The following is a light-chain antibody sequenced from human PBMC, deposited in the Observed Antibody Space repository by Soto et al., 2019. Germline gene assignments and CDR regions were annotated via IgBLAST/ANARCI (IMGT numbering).Light chain of an antibody. CDR1: QSVSSH. V-gene: IGKV3-15*01. Sequence: IVKSLDEAGVCVTPGAGVTVSCRATQSVSSHVAWYQHQPGQPPMLLFYDASTRATGIPARFSGSWSATEFTLTISILPSEYAAVYCCQHYHSWPITFGQGTRLEIK. J-gene: IGKJ5*01. CDR2: DAS. CDR3: QHYHSWPIT.